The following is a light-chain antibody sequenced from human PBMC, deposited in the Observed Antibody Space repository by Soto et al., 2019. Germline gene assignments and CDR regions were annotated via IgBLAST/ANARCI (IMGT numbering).Light chain of an antibody. Sequence: EIVLTQSPGTLSLSPGARATLSCRASESVSDNYLAWYQQRSGQAPRLVIYGASSRASAVPDRFSGSGSGADFTLTISRLEPEDFAVYYCQQYGSSPLTFGGGTKVDIK. J-gene: IGKJ4*01. V-gene: IGKV3-20*01. CDR1: ESVSDNY. CDR3: QQYGSSPLT. CDR2: GAS.